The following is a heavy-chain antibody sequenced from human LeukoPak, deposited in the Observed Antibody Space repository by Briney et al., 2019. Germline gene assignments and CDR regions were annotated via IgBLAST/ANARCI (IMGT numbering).Heavy chain of an antibody. V-gene: IGHV3-11*01. CDR2: ISSSGSTI. CDR1: GGSFSGYY. J-gene: IGHJ4*02. Sequence: LSLTCAVYGGSFSGYYWSWIRQPPGKGLEWVSYISSSGSTIYYADSVKGRFTISRDNAKNSLYLQMNSLRAEDTAVYYCARGGSYFDYWGQGTLVTVSS. CDR3: ARGGSYFDY. D-gene: IGHD1-26*01.